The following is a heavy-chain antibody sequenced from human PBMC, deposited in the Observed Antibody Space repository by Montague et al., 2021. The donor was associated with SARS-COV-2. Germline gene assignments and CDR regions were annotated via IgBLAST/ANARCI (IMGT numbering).Heavy chain of an antibody. CDR3: AHRIGIAAVSKWGRFDA. D-gene: IGHD6-13*01. Sequence: PALVKPTQTLTLTCTFSGFSLSTSGVGVGWIRQPPGKALEWLALIYWDDDKRYSPSLKSRLTITKDTSKNQVVLTMTNMDPVDTATYYCAHRIGIAAVSKWGRFDAWGQGTVVTVSS. J-gene: IGHJ5*02. CDR2: IYWDDDK. V-gene: IGHV2-5*02. CDR1: GFSLSTSGVG.